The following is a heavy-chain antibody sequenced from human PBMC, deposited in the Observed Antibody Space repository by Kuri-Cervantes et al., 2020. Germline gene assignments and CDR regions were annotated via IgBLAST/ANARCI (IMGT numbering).Heavy chain of an antibody. CDR1: GFTFSSYA. CDR2: ISYDGSNK. Sequence: GGSLRLSCAASGFTFSSYAMHWVRQAPGKGLEWVAVISYDGSNKYYADSVKGRFTISRDNSKNTLYLQMNSLRAEDTAVYYCARVGLTMIVVGPHGYAFDIWGQGTMVTVSS. J-gene: IGHJ3*02. D-gene: IGHD3-22*01. V-gene: IGHV3-30-3*01. CDR3: ARVGLTMIVVGPHGYAFDI.